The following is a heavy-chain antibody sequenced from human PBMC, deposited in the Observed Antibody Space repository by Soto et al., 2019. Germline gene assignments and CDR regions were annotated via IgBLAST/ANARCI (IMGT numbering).Heavy chain of an antibody. D-gene: IGHD3-10*01. CDR3: ARDPVLLWCGELTNWFDP. V-gene: IGHV1-18*01. CDR2: ISAYNGYT. Sequence: QVQLVQSGAEVKKPGASVKVSCKASGYTFTSYGISWVRQAPGQGLERMGWISAYNGYTNYAQKLHGRGTMTTDTATSKAYMELRILRSDDAAVYYCARDPVLLWCGELTNWFDPWGQGTLVTVSS. CDR1: GYTFTSYG. J-gene: IGHJ5*02.